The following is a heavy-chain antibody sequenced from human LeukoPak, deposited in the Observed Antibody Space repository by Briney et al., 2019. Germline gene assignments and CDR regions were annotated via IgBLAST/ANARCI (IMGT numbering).Heavy chain of an antibody. Sequence: PGGSLRLSCAASRFTFSSYGMHWVRQAPGKGLEWVSSISSSSSYIYYADSVKGRFTISRDNAKNSLYLQMNSLRAEDTAVYYCARGDGSGKGDYWGQGTLVTVSS. CDR3: ARGDGSGKGDY. V-gene: IGHV3-21*01. CDR2: ISSSSSYI. J-gene: IGHJ4*02. CDR1: RFTFSSYG. D-gene: IGHD3-10*01.